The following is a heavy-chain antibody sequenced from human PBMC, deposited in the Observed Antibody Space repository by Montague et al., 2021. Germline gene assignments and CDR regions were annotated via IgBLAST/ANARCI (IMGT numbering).Heavy chain of an antibody. V-gene: IGHV2-5*02. CDR3: AHRSSTSLIDX. D-gene: IGHD2-2*01. J-gene: IGHJ4*02. CDR1: GFSLSTNGAG. CDR2: IYWDDDK. Sequence: LALVKPTQTLTLTCTFSGFSLSTNGAGVGWFRQPPGEALDWLALIYWDDDKRYSPSLKNRLTVTKDTSKNQVVLTVTNMDPVDTATYYCAHRSSTSLIDXWGQGTLVTVSS.